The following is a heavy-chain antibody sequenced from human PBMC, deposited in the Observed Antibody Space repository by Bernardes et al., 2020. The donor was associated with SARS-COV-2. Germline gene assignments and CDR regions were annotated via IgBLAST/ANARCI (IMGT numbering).Heavy chain of an antibody. CDR2: INHSGST. J-gene: IGHJ6*02. D-gene: IGHD5-18*01. V-gene: IGHV4-34*01. CDR3: ARIQLWLEYYYYYGMDV. CDR1: GGSFSGSY. Sequence: SETLSLTCAVYGGSFSGSYWSWIRQPPGKGLEWIGEINHSGSTNYNPSLKSRVTISVDTSKNQFSLKLSSVTAADTAVYYCARIQLWLEYYYYYGMDVWGQGTTVTVSS.